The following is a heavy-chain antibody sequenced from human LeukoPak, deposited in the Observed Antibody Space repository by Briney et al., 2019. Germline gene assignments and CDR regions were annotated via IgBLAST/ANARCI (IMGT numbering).Heavy chain of an antibody. CDR2: IRYDGSNK. CDR3: ARGPYCSSTSCYYYYYMDV. CDR1: GFTFSSYG. D-gene: IGHD2-2*01. V-gene: IGHV3-30*02. Sequence: PGGSLRLSCAASGFTFSSYGMHWVRQAPGKGLEWVAFIRYDGSNKYYADSVKGRFTISRDNSKNTLYLQMNSLRAEDTAVYYCARGPYCSSTSCYYYYYMDVWGKGTTVTVSS. J-gene: IGHJ6*03.